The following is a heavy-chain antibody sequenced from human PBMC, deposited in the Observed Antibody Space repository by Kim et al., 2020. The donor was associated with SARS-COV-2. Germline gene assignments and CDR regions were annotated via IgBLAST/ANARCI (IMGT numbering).Heavy chain of an antibody. Sequence: SETLSLTCAVYGGSFSGYYWSWIRQPPGKGLEWIGEINHSGSTNYNPSLKSRVTISVDTSKNQFSLKLSSVTAVDTAVYYCARGSPVTTFYHYYYGMDV. D-gene: IGHD4-17*01. CDR2: INHSGST. CDR1: GGSFSGYY. CDR3: ARGSPVTTFYHYYYGMDV. J-gene: IGHJ6*01. V-gene: IGHV4-34*01.